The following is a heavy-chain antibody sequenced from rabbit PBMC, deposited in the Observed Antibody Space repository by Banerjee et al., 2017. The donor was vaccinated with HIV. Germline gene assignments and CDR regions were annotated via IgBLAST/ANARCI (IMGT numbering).Heavy chain of an antibody. CDR3: VRDLGGTMTIGNL. V-gene: IGHV1S47*01. D-gene: IGHD2-1*01. J-gene: IGHJ4*01. CDR2: IEPVFGRT. Sequence: QEQLVESGGGLVQPGGSLKLSCKASGFDFNNYGVSWVRQAPGKGLEWIGYIEPVFGRTYYASWVNGRFTISSHDAQNTLYLQLNSLTAADTATYFCVRDLGGTMTIGNLWGPGTLVTVS. CDR1: GFDFNNYG.